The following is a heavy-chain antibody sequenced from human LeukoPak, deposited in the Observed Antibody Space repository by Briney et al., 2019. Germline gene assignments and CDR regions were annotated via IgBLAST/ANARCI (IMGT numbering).Heavy chain of an antibody. CDR2: IIPIFGTA. CDR1: GGTLSSYA. J-gene: IGHJ4*02. V-gene: IGHV1-69*06. D-gene: IGHD3-22*01. CDR3: ARGGYYDSSGYYPPLCY. Sequence: SVTVSCTASGGTLSSYAISWVRQAPGQGLEWMGGIIPIFGTANYAQKFQGRVTITADKSTSTAYMELSSLRSEDTAVYYCARGGYYDSSGYYPPLCYWGQGTLVTVSS.